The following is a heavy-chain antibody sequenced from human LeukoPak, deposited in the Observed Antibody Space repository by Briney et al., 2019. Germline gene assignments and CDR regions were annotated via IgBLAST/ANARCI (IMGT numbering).Heavy chain of an antibody. Sequence: TSGTLSPTCAVSGGSISSSNWWSWVRQPPGKGLEWIGEIYHSGSTNYNPSLKSRVTISVDKSKNQFSLKLSSVTAADTAVYYCARDVQGGSYGDYPTVVYRVFDPWGQGTLVTVSS. D-gene: IGHD4-17*01. CDR1: GGSISSSNW. J-gene: IGHJ5*02. CDR3: ARDVQGGSYGDYPTVVYRVFDP. CDR2: IYHSGST. V-gene: IGHV4-4*02.